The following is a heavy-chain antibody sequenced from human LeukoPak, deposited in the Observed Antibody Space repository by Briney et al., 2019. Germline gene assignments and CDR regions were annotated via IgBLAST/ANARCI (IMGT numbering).Heavy chain of an antibody. J-gene: IGHJ4*02. D-gene: IGHD3-10*01. V-gene: IGHV3-7*01. CDR3: AKGSQWELLMGVFDY. CDR1: GFTFSSYW. Sequence: GGSLRLSCAASGFTFSSYWMSWVRQAPGKGLEWVANIKQDGSEKYYVDSVKGRFTISRDNAKNSLYLQMNSLRAEDTAVYYCAKGSQWELLMGVFDYWGQGTLVTVSS. CDR2: IKQDGSEK.